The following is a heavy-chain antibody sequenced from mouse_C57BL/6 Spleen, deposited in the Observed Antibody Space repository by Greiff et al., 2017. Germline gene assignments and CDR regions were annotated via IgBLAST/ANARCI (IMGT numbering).Heavy chain of an antibody. CDR2: IRNKANGYTT. CDR1: GFTFTDYY. Sequence: EVQRVESGGGLVQPGGSLSLSGTASGFTFTDYYMSWVRQPPGKALEWLGFIRNKANGYTTEYSASVKGRFTISRDNSQSILSLQMNALRAEDRATYYCARGLTGSAGYYFDYWGQGTTLTVST. J-gene: IGHJ2*01. D-gene: IGHD4-1*01. V-gene: IGHV7-3*01. CDR3: ARGLTGSAGYYFDY.